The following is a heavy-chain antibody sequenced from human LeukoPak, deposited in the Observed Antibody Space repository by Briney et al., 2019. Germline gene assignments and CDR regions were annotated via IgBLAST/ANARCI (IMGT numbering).Heavy chain of an antibody. CDR1: GGSISSSSYY. CDR3: ARGTVFYCSSTSCHYYFDY. Sequence: PETLSLTCTVSGGSISSSSYYWGWIRQPPGKGLEWIGSIYYSGSTYYNPSLKSRVTISVDTSKNQFSLKLSSVTAADTAVYYCARGTVFYCSSTSCHYYFDYWGQGTLVTVSS. J-gene: IGHJ4*02. D-gene: IGHD2-2*01. CDR2: IYYSGST. V-gene: IGHV4-39*01.